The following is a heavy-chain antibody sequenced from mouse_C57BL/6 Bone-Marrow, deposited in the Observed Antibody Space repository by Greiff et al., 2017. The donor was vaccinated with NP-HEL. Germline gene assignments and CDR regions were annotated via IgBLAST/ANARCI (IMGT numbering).Heavy chain of an antibody. CDR1: GYTFTDYY. Sequence: EVQLQQSGPELVKPGASVKISCKASGYTFTDYYMNWVKQSHGKSLEWIGDINPNNGGTSYNQKFKGKATLTVDKSSSTAYMELRSLTSEDSAVYYCARKNDYDGSFFDYWGQGTTLTVSS. J-gene: IGHJ2*01. CDR3: ARKNDYDGSFFDY. D-gene: IGHD2-4*01. V-gene: IGHV1-26*01. CDR2: INPNNGGT.